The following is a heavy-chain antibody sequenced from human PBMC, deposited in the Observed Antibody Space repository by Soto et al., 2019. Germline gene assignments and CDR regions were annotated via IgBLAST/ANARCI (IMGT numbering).Heavy chain of an antibody. J-gene: IGHJ5*02. Sequence: EVQLLESGGGLVQPGGSLRLSCAASGFTFSSYAMSWVRQAPGKGLEWVSAISGSGGSTYYADSVKGRFTISRDNSKNTLYLQMNSLRAEDTAVYYCAKNPPSLLPSWNWFDPWGQGTLVTVSS. V-gene: IGHV3-23*01. CDR3: AKNPPSLLPSWNWFDP. CDR1: GFTFSSYA. CDR2: ISGSGGST. D-gene: IGHD2-15*01.